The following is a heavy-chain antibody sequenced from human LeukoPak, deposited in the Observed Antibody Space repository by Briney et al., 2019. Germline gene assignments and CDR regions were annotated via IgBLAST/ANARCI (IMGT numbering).Heavy chain of an antibody. CDR3: ARDWGQQLVTNYGMDV. V-gene: IGHV4-59*06. Sequence: SETLSLTCTVSGGSISSYYWSWIRQPPGKGLEWIGYIYYSGSTYYNPSLKSRVTISVDTSKNQFSLKLSSVTAADTAVYYCARDWGQQLVTNYGMDVWGQGTTVTVSS. CDR2: IYYSGST. D-gene: IGHD6-13*01. CDR1: GGSISSYY. J-gene: IGHJ6*02.